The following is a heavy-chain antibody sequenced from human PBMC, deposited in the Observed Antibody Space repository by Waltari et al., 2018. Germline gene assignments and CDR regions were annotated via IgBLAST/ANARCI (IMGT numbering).Heavy chain of an antibody. V-gene: IGHV4-34*01. D-gene: IGHD3-10*01. CDR3: ARDRPYMVRGPRGWFDP. Sequence: QVQLQQWGAGLLKPSETLSLTCAVYGGSFSGYYWSWIRQPPGKGLEWIGEINHSGSTNYNPSLKSRVTISVDTSKNQFSLKLSSVTAADTAVYYCARDRPYMVRGPRGWFDPWGQGTLVTVSS. CDR2: INHSGST. J-gene: IGHJ5*02. CDR1: GGSFSGYY.